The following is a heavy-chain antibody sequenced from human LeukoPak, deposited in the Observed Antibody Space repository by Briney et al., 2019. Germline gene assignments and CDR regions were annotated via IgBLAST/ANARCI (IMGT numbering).Heavy chain of an antibody. CDR2: ISHGGSA. CDR3: ATSDSGSIFGVVISF. CDR1: GYSISNGYY. V-gene: IGHV4-38-2*01. D-gene: IGHD3-3*01. Sequence: SETLSLTCAVSGYSISNGYYWGWIRQPPGKGLEWIGSISHGGSADYNPSLERRVTMSVDTSQNQLSLKLTSVTAADTAVYYCATSDSGSIFGVVISFWGQGILVTVSS. J-gene: IGHJ4*02.